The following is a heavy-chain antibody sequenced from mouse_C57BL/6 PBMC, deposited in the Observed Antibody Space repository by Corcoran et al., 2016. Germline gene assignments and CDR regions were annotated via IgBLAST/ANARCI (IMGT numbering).Heavy chain of an antibody. V-gene: IGHV9-3*01. CDR2: INTYSGVP. Sequence: QIQWVQSGPELKKPGETVKISCKASGYTFTTYGMSWVKQAPGKGLKWMGWINTYSGVPTYADDFKGRFAFSLETSASTAYLQINNLKNEDTATYFCARWPLLHAMDYWGQGTSVTVSS. CDR1: GYTFTTYG. CDR3: ARWPLLHAMDY. J-gene: IGHJ4*01. D-gene: IGHD1-1*01.